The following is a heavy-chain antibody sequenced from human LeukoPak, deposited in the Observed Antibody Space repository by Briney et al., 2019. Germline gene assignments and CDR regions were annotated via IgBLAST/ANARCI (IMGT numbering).Heavy chain of an antibody. V-gene: IGHV3-74*01. CDR1: GFTFSNYW. CDR2: ISGDGSSR. J-gene: IGHJ4*02. Sequence: PGGSLRLSCVASGFTFSNYWMHWVRQAPGKGLVWVSRISGDGSSRNYADSVKGRFTISRDNAKNSLYLQMNSLRAEDTAVYYCARDGDGYGLYYFDYWGQGTLVTVSS. CDR3: ARDGDGYGLYYFDY. D-gene: IGHD5-24*01.